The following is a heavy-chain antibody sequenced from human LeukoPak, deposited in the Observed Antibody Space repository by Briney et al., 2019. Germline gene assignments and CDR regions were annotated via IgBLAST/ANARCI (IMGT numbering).Heavy chain of an antibody. CDR2: INPSGGST. V-gene: IGHV1-46*01. CDR3: AKDQSSGYLNY. Sequence: ASVKVSCKASGYTFTSYYMHWVRQAPGQGLEWMGIINPSGGSTSYAQKVQGRVTMTTDTSTSTAYMDLRSLRSDDTAVYYCAKDQSSGYLNYWGQGTLVTVSS. D-gene: IGHD3-22*01. CDR1: GYTFTSYY. J-gene: IGHJ4*02.